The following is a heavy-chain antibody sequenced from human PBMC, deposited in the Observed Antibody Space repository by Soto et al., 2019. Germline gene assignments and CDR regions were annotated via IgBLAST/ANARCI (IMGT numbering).Heavy chain of an antibody. Sequence: QVQLVESGGDVVQPGRSLRLSCEASGFTFTSYAMHWVRQAPGKGLEWVAVISEDGRNYYYADSVKGRFTISRDNSKNTLVLQMNSLRAEDTAVYYCAKVHWNFLVYYFDYWAQGTLVTVSS. J-gene: IGHJ4*02. CDR2: ISEDGRNY. CDR3: AKVHWNFLVYYFDY. D-gene: IGHD1-7*01. V-gene: IGHV3-30*18. CDR1: GFTFTSYA.